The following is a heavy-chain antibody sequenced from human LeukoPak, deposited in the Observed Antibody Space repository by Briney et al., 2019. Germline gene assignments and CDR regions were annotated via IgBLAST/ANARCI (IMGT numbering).Heavy chain of an antibody. CDR2: ISYDGSNK. Sequence: GRSLRLSCAASGFTFSSYAMHWVRQAPGKGLEWVAVISYDGSNKYYADSVKGRFTISRDNSKNTLYLQINSLRAEDTAVYYCAREHVWELAYFDYWGQGTLVTVSS. J-gene: IGHJ4*02. V-gene: IGHV3-30-3*01. D-gene: IGHD3-10*01. CDR1: GFTFSSYA. CDR3: AREHVWELAYFDY.